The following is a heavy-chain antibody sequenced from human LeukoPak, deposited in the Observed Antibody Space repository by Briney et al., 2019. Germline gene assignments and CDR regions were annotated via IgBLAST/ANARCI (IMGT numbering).Heavy chain of an antibody. CDR3: ARVGTGYYDFWSGYYPEDY. J-gene: IGHJ4*02. V-gene: IGHV3-21*01. CDR1: GFTFGSYS. Sequence: GGSLRLSCAASGFTFGSYSMNWVRQAPGKGLEWVSSISSSSSYIYYADSVKGRFTISRDNAKNSLYLQMNSLRAEDTAVYYCARVGTGYYDFWSGYYPEDYWGQGTLVTVSS. CDR2: ISSSSSYI. D-gene: IGHD3-3*01.